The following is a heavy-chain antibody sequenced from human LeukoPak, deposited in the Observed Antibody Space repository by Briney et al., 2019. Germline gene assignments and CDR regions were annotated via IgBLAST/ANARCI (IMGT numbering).Heavy chain of an antibody. J-gene: IGHJ4*02. CDR3: AKRGDVIRVILVGFHKEAYYFDS. V-gene: IGHV3-23*01. D-gene: IGHD3-22*01. Sequence: GGSLRLSCAVSGITLSNYGMSWVRQAPGKGLEWVAGISDRGSRTNYADSVKGRFTISTDNPKNTLYLQMNSLRAEDTAVYFCAKRGDVIRVILVGFHKEAYYFDSWGQGALVTVSS. CDR1: GITLSNYG. CDR2: ISDRGSRT.